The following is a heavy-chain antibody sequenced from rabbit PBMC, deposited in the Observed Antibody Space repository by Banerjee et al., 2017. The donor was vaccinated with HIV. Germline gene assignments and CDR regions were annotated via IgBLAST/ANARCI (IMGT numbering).Heavy chain of an antibody. Sequence: QSLEESGGDLVKPGASLTLTCTASGFSFSSSYYMCWVRQAPGMGLEWIACIYGGSSGSTYYASWAKGRFTISKTSSTTVTLQMTSLTAADTATYFCARGYRPNSYYVDLWGPGTLVTVS. J-gene: IGHJ4*01. CDR1: GFSFSSSYY. CDR2: IYGGSSGST. CDR3: ARGYRPNSYYVDL. V-gene: IGHV1S40*01. D-gene: IGHD8-1*01.